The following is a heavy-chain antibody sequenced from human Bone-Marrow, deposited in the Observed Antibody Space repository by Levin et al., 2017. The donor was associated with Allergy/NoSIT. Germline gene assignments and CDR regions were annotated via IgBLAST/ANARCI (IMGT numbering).Heavy chain of an antibody. CDR3: ARDLRLLLGGGWMDP. Sequence: PGGSLRLSCAASGFTFTSFSMNWVRQTPGKGLEWISYIDISSTHMYYADSVKGRFTISRDNVKNSLYLQMSSLRDDDTAVYYCARDLRLLLGGGWMDPWGQGTQVTVSS. J-gene: IGHJ5*02. CDR2: IDISSTHM. D-gene: IGHD1-26*01. V-gene: IGHV3-48*02. CDR1: GFTFTSFS.